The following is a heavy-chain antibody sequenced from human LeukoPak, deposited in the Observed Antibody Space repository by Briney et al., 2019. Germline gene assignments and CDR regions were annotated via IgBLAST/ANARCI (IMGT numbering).Heavy chain of an antibody. D-gene: IGHD6-19*01. V-gene: IGHV3-66*03. Sequence: GGSLRLSCTVSGFTVSSNSMSWVRQAPGKGLEWVSFIYSDNTHYSDSVKGRFTISRDNSKNTLYLQMNSLRAEDTAVYYCAKDGAGSYYYYYMDVWGKGTTVTISS. CDR3: AKDGAGSYYYYYMDV. CDR1: GFTVSSNS. J-gene: IGHJ6*03. CDR2: IYSDNT.